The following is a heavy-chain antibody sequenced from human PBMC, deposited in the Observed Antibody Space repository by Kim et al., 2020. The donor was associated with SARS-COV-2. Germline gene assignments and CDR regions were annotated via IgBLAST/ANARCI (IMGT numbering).Heavy chain of an antibody. D-gene: IGHD3-10*01. CDR2: T. J-gene: IGHJ4*02. Sequence: TYYNPSLKSRVTISVDTSKNQFSLKLSSVTAADTAVYYCARFSVLRGGGYWGQGTLVTVSS. V-gene: IGHV4-39*01. CDR3: ARFSVLRGGGY.